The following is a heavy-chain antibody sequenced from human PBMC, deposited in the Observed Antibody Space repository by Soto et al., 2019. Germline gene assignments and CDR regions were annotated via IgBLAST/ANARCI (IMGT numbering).Heavy chain of an antibody. J-gene: IGHJ6*02. CDR3: ARPSRVAHGMDV. CDR1: GYTFSNHW. Sequence: ESLKISCKASGYTFSNHWIGWVRQTPGKGLEWMGLIYPGDSDTKYSPSFQGLVTISVEKSINTAYLQWGSLTGSDSAMYYCARPSRVAHGMDVWGQGNMVTVSS. V-gene: IGHV5-51*01. CDR2: IYPGDSDT.